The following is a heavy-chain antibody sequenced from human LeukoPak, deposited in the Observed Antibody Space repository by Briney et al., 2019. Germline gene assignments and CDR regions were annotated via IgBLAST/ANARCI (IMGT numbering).Heavy chain of an antibody. CDR3: ARDISLFASAGPWFDP. CDR2: TDPKNGAT. D-gene: IGHD6-13*01. Sequence: GASVKVSCNASGYTFSAYYLYWVRQAPGQGFEWMGWTDPKNGATNYAPKFQGRVTMTRDTSISTAYMELSRLRLDDTAIYYCARDISLFASAGPWFDPWGQGTLVAVSS. J-gene: IGHJ5*02. V-gene: IGHV1-2*02. CDR1: GYTFSAYY.